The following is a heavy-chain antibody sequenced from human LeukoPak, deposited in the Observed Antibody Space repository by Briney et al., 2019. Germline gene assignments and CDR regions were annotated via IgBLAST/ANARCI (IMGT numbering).Heavy chain of an antibody. V-gene: IGHV4-31*03. CDR2: IYYSGLT. Sequence: SETLSLTCTVSGGSTSSGGYYWSWIRQHPGKGLEWIGYIYYSGLTYYNPSLGSRVTVSLDTSRNQFSLKLTSVTAADTAVYYCARERTYLGSGSYPDSWGQGTLVTVSA. CDR3: ARERTYLGSGSYPDS. CDR1: GGSTSSGGYY. J-gene: IGHJ4*02. D-gene: IGHD3-10*01.